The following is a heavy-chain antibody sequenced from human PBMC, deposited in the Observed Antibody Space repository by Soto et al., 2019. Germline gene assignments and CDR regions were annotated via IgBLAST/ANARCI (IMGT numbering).Heavy chain of an antibody. D-gene: IGHD3-10*01. CDR3: ARGEGTANGYYGSGTPGVWFDP. CDR1: GYTFTSYA. V-gene: IGHV1-69*13. Sequence: ASVKVSCKASGYTFTSYAMHWVRQAPGQRLEWMGGIIAIIGTANYAQKFQGRVTITADESTSTAYMELSSLRSEDTAVYYCARGEGTANGYYGSGTPGVWFDPWGQGTLVTVSS. J-gene: IGHJ5*02. CDR2: IIAIIGTA.